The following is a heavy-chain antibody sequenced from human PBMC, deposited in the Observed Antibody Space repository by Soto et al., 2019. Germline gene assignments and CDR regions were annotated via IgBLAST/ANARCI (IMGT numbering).Heavy chain of an antibody. V-gene: IGHV3-23*01. CDR1: GFTFSSYA. CDR2: ISGSGGST. Sequence: PGGSLRLSCAASGFTFSSYAMSWVRQAPGKGLEWVSAISGSGGSTYYADSVKGRFTISRDNSKNTLYLQMNSLRAEDTAVYYCAKEHVDTAMVTVNLFDYWGQGTLVTVSS. J-gene: IGHJ4*02. D-gene: IGHD5-18*01. CDR3: AKEHVDTAMVTVNLFDY.